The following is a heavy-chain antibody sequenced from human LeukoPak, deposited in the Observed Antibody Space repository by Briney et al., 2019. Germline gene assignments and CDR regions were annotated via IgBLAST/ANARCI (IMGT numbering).Heavy chain of an antibody. CDR1: GFTFSSYG. D-gene: IGHD3-10*01. Sequence: GGSLRLSCAASGFTFSSYGMSWVRQAPGKGLEWVSAISGSGGSTYYADPVKGRFTISRDNSKNTVYLQMNTLRAEDTAVYYCAKGAGGSYGLYYFDYWGQGALVTVSS. CDR2: ISGSGGST. J-gene: IGHJ4*02. CDR3: AKGAGGSYGLYYFDY. V-gene: IGHV3-23*01.